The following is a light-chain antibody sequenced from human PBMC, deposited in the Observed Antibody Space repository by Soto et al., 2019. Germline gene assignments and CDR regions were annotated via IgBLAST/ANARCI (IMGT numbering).Light chain of an antibody. CDR1: QSVSSTY. CDR2: GAS. J-gene: IGKJ1*01. CDR3: QQYGSSPWT. V-gene: IGKV3-20*01. Sequence: EIVLTQSPGTLSLSPGERATLSCRAGQSVSSTYLAWYQQKPGQAPRLLIYGASSRATGIPDRFSGSGSGTDFTLTISRLEPEDFAVYYCQQYGSSPWTFGQGTKVAIK.